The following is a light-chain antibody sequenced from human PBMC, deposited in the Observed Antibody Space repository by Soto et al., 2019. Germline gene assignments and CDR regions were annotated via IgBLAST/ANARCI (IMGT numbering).Light chain of an antibody. CDR2: ATS. CDR1: QVISNY. Sequence: DIQMTQSPSSLSASVGDRVTITCRARQVISNYLAWYQQKPGKVPKLLIYATSTLQSGVPSRFSGSGSGTQFPLTIRSLQPEDVATYYCQNYNNAPLTFGGGTKVEIK. J-gene: IGKJ4*01. CDR3: QNYNNAPLT. V-gene: IGKV1-27*01.